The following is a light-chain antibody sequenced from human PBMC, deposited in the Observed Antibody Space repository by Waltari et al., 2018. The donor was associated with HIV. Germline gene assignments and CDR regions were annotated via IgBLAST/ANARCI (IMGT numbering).Light chain of an antibody. CDR2: AAS. Sequence: DIQMTQSPSSLYASVGDRVTISCRASQSINIYLNWYQQRPGKAPKLLIYAASTLQSGVPSRFSGSGSGADFTLTINGLQPEDFATYYCQQSYISHTFGPGTKVEIK. CDR3: QQSYISHT. V-gene: IGKV1-39*01. J-gene: IGKJ3*01. CDR1: QSINIY.